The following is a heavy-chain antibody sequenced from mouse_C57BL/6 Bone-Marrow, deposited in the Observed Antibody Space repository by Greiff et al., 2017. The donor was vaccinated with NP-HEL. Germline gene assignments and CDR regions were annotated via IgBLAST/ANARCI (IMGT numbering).Heavy chain of an antibody. CDR3: AKLGRRYFDY. Sequence: QVQLKQPGAELVKPGASVKMSCKASGYTFTSYWITWVKQRPGQGLEWIGDIYPGSGSTTDNEKFKSKATLTVDTSSSTAYIQHSSLTSEDSAVYYCAKLGRRYFDYWGQGTTLTVSS. CDR1: GYTFTSYW. J-gene: IGHJ2*01. V-gene: IGHV1-55*01. CDR2: IYPGSGST. D-gene: IGHD4-1*01.